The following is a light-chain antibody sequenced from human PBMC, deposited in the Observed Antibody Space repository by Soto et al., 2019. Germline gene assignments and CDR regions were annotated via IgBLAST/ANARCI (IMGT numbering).Light chain of an antibody. CDR1: QSVSSSY. J-gene: IGKJ1*01. CDR2: GAS. CDR3: QQYGSSPTWT. V-gene: IGKV3-20*01. Sequence: EIVLTQSPGTLSLSPGERATLSCSASQSVSSSYLAWYQQKPGQAPRLLIYGASSRATGIPDRFSGSGSGTDFTLTISRLEPEDFAVYYCQQYGSSPTWTVGQGTKVDIK.